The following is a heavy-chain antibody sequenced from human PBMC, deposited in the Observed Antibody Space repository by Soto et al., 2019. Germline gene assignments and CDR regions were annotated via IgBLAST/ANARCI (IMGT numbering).Heavy chain of an antibody. Sequence: SETLSLTCAVYGGPFSGYYWSWIRQPPGKGLEWIGEINHSGSTNYNPSLKSRVTISVDTSKNQSSLKLSSVTAADTAVYYCARLREQLVRYYGMDVWGQGTTVTVSS. V-gene: IGHV4-34*01. CDR2: INHSGST. D-gene: IGHD6-13*01. J-gene: IGHJ6*02. CDR1: GGPFSGYY. CDR3: ARLREQLVRYYGMDV.